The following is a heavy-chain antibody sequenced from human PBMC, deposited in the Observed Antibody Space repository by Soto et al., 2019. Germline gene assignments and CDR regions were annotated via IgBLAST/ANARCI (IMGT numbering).Heavy chain of an antibody. J-gene: IGHJ4*02. D-gene: IGHD2-15*01. Sequence: SVPTLVNPTQALTLTFTFCGCSLSNSGVGVGWIRQPPGKALEWLALIYWDDDKRYSPSLKSRLTIAKDTSKNQVVLTMTNMDPVDTATYYCAHKAAPFDYWGQGTLVTVSS. CDR1: GCSLSNSGVG. V-gene: IGHV2-5*02. CDR3: AHKAAPFDY. CDR2: IYWDDDK.